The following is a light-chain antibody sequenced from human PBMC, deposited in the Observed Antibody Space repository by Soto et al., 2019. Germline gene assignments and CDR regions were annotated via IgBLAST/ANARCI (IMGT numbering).Light chain of an antibody. CDR3: QQYNNWPPIT. J-gene: IGKJ5*01. Sequence: DIVMTQSPATLSVSPGERATLSCRTSHSFNSHVAWYQQKPGQAPRLLLYGASTRATGIPVRFSGSGFGTEFTLTISSLQSEDFAVYYCQQYNNWPPITFGQGTRLEIK. V-gene: IGKV3-15*01. CDR1: HSFNSH. CDR2: GAS.